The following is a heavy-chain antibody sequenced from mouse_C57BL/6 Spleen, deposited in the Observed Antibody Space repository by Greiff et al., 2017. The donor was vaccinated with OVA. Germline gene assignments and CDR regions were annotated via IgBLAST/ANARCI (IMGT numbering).Heavy chain of an antibody. Sequence: EVQLKESGTVLARPGASVKMTCTTSGYTFTSYWMHWVNQRPGQGLEWIGAIYPGNSDTSYNQKFKGKAKLTAVTSASTPYMALSSLTNEDSAVYYCTRSTMVTDFDVWGTGTTVTVSS. D-gene: IGHD2-13*01. CDR3: TRSTMVTDFDV. CDR2: IYPGNSDT. V-gene: IGHV1-5*01. CDR1: GYTFTSYW. J-gene: IGHJ1*03.